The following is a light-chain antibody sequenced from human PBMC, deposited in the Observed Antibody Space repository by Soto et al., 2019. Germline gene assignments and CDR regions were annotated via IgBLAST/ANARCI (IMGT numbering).Light chain of an antibody. Sequence: GGRGTITCRASQSVSIWLAWYQQKPGKAPRLLIYDAASLKTGVPSRFSGSGSGTNFTLTISSLQPDDFATYYCQYDSSFGQGTKVDIK. CDR3: QYDSS. J-gene: IGKJ2*01. V-gene: IGKV1-5*01. CDR2: DAA. CDR1: QSVSIW.